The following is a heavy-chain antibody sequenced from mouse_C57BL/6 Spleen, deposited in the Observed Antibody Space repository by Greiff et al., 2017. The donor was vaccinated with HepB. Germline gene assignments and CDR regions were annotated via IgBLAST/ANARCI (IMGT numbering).Heavy chain of an antibody. D-gene: IGHD1-1*01. V-gene: IGHV14-4*01. CDR2: IDPENGDT. CDR3: TTPSYYYGSS. Sequence: DVKLQESGAELVRPGASVKLSCTASGFNIKDDYMHWVKQRPEQGLEWIGWIDPENGDTEYASKFQGKATITADTSSNTAYLQLSSLTSEDTAVYYCTTPSYYYGSSWGQGTTLTVSS. CDR1: GFNIKDDY. J-gene: IGHJ2*01.